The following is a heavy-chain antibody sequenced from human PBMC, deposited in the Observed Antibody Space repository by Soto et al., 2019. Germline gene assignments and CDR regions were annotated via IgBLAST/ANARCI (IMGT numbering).Heavy chain of an antibody. CDR3: ARDQGLPGSWDYYYGMDV. V-gene: IGHV4-30-4*01. CDR1: GGSISSGDYY. CDR2: IYYSGST. Sequence: SETLSLTCTVSGGSISSGDYYWSWIRQPPGKGLEWIGYIYYSGSTYYNPSLTSRVTISVDTSKNQFSLKLSSVTAADTAVYYCARDQGLPGSWDYYYGMDVWGQGTTVTVSS. J-gene: IGHJ6*02. D-gene: IGHD2-15*01.